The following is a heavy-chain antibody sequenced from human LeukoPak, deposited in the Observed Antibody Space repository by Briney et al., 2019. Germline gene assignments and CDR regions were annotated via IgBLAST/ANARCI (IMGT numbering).Heavy chain of an antibody. CDR3: AKDIRTSDAFDI. D-gene: IGHD1-14*01. CDR1: GFTFSSYG. Sequence: GGSLRLSCAASGFTFSSYGMHWVRQAPGKGLEWVAFIRYDGSNKYYADSVKGRFTISRDNSKNALYLQMNSLRAEDTAVYYCAKDIRTSDAFDIWGQGTMVTVSS. J-gene: IGHJ3*02. CDR2: IRYDGSNK. V-gene: IGHV3-30*02.